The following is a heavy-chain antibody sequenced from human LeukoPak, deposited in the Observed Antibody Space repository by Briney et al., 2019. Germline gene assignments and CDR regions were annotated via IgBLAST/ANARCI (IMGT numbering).Heavy chain of an antibody. Sequence: PSETLSLTCIVSGGSISSYSWNWIRQPPGKGLEWIGEINHSGSPNNNPSLKSRVSISFDTSKNQFSLKVTSVTAADTAVYYCARHFPEDGYNAAPFQHWGQGTLVTVSS. CDR3: ARHFPEDGYNAAPFQH. V-gene: IGHV4-34*01. J-gene: IGHJ1*01. D-gene: IGHD5-24*01. CDR2: INHSGSP. CDR1: GGSISSYS.